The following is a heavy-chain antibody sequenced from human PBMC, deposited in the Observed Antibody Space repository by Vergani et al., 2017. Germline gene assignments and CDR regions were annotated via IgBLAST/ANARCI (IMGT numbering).Heavy chain of an antibody. D-gene: IGHD2-21*02. J-gene: IGHJ3*02. V-gene: IGHV4-59*01. CDR1: GGSISSYY. CDR3: ARNPYCGGDCYSDAFDI. Sequence: QVQLQESVPGLLKPSETLSLTCTVSGGSISSYYWSWIRQPPGKGLEWIGYIYYSGSTNYNPSLKSRVTISVDTSKTQFSLKLSSLTAADTAVYYCARNPYCGGDCYSDAFDIWSQGTMVTVSP. CDR2: IYYSGST.